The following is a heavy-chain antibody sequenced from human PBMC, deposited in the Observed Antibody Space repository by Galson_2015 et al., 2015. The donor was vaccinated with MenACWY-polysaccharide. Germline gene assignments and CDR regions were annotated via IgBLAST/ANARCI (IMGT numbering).Heavy chain of an antibody. CDR1: GGSISSNSYY. CDR2: ICYSGST. Sequence: ETLSLTCTVSGGSISSNSYYWGWIRQPPGKGLEWIGSICYSGSTYNNPSLKSRVTISIDTSKNQFSLRLNSVTAADTAMYYCAREPTYSGSFGWFDSWGQGTLVTVSP. J-gene: IGHJ5*01. CDR3: AREPTYSGSFGWFDS. D-gene: IGHD1-26*01. V-gene: IGHV4-39*07.